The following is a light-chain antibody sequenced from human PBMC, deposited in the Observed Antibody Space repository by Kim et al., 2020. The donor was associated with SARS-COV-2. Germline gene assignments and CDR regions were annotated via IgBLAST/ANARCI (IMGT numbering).Light chain of an antibody. CDR1: QGISNY. J-gene: IGKJ1*01. CDR2: AAS. CDR3: QKYDSART. Sequence: DIEMTQSPSSLSASVGDRVTITCRASQGISNYVDWYQQKPAKVPKLLIYAASTLQTGVPSRGSGRGSGTDFTITISGLQPEDVATYYCQKYDSARTFGRGTKVDIK. V-gene: IGKV1-27*01.